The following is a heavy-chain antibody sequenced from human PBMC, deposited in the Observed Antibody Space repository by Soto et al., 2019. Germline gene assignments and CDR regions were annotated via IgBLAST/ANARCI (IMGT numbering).Heavy chain of an antibody. D-gene: IGHD3-22*01. J-gene: IGHJ4*02. CDR2: ISYDGSNK. Sequence: QMQLVESGGGVVQPGRSLRLSCVASGFTFSSYGMHWVRQAPGKGLEWVAVISYDGSNKYYADSVKGRFTISRDNSKNTLYLQMNSLRAEDTAVYYCAKDHEALPDSSGSPFDYWGQGTLVTVSS. V-gene: IGHV3-30*18. CDR3: AKDHEALPDSSGSPFDY. CDR1: GFTFSSYG.